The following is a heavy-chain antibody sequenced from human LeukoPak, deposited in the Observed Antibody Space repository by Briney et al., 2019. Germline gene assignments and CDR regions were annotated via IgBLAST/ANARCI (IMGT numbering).Heavy chain of an antibody. V-gene: IGHV3-23*01. CDR2: ISGSGGST. Sequence: GGSLRLSCAASGFTFSSYAMSWVRQAPGKGLEWVSAISGSGGSTYYADSVKGRFTISRDNSKNTLYLQMNSLRAEDTAVYYCANPSYSSGWYYFDYWGQGTPVTVSS. D-gene: IGHD6-19*01. J-gene: IGHJ4*02. CDR3: ANPSYSSGWYYFDY. CDR1: GFTFSSYA.